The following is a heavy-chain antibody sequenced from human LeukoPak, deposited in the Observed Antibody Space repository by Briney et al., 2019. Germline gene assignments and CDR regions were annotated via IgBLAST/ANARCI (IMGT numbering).Heavy chain of an antibody. CDR3: AREFDGDYGYSTDY. J-gene: IGHJ6*04. CDR1: GFTFSSYA. Sequence: GGSLRLSCAASGFTFSSYAMHWVRQAPGKGLEWVAVISYDGSNKYYADSVKGRFTISRDNSKNTLYLQMNSLRAEDTAVYYCAREFDGDYGYSTDYWGKGTTVTVSS. V-gene: IGHV3-30-3*01. CDR2: ISYDGSNK. D-gene: IGHD4-17*01.